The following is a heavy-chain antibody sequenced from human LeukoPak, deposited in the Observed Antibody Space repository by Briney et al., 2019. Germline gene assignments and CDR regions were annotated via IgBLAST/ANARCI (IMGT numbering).Heavy chain of an antibody. Sequence: PSETLSLTCTVSGGSINSYYWSWIRQPAGKGLEWIGHIYTSGSTNYNPSLKSRVTMSVDTSKNQFSLKLSSVTAADTAVYYCARGSEQQLVPDAFDIWGQGTMVTVSS. V-gene: IGHV4-4*07. J-gene: IGHJ3*02. D-gene: IGHD6-13*01. CDR1: GGSINSYY. CDR3: ARGSEQQLVPDAFDI. CDR2: IYTSGST.